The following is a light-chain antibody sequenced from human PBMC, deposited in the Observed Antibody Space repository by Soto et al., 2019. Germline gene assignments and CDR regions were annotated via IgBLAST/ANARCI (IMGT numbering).Light chain of an antibody. CDR2: AAS. CDR1: QTITNH. V-gene: IGKV1-39*01. Sequence: IQLTQTPSSHSERVGDRVSISCWASQTITNHLNWYQQKPGQAPKLLIYAASSLQSGVPSRFSGSGFGTRFTLTISSLEPEDFATYYCQQSYSTILTLGGGSEV. J-gene: IGKJ4*01. CDR3: QQSYSTILT.